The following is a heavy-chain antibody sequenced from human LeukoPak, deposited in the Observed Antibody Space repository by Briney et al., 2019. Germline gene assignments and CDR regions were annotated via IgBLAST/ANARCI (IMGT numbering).Heavy chain of an antibody. D-gene: IGHD6-13*01. CDR1: GGSISSYY. J-gene: IGHJ5*02. CDR2: IYYSGST. V-gene: IGHV4-59*01. Sequence: SETLSLTCTVSGGSISSYYWSWLRQPPGKGLEWIGYIYYSGSTNYNPSLKSRVTISVDTSKNQFSLKLSSVTAADTAVYYCARMAYSRAVARGWFDPWGQGTLVTVSS. CDR3: ARMAYSRAVARGWFDP.